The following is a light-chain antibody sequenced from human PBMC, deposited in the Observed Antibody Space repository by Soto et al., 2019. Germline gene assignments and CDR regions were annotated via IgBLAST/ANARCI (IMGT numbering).Light chain of an antibody. CDR2: GAS. CDR3: QQYGTSFRT. V-gene: IGKV3-20*01. CDR1: QSVSSN. Sequence: EIVVTTSPAGLFVSPGEGAILSCRASQSVSSNLAWYQQKPGQAPRLLIYGASSRATGIPDRFSGSGSGTDFTLTISRLEPEDVAVYYCQQYGTSFRTFGQGITGDIK. J-gene: IGKJ1*01.